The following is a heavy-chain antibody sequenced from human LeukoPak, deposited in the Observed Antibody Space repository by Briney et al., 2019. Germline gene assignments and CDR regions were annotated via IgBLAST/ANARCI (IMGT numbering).Heavy chain of an antibody. D-gene: IGHD2-8*01. Sequence: SVKVSCKASGGTFSSYAISWVRQAPGQGLEWMGRIIPILGIANYAQKFQGRVTITADKSTSTAYMELSSLRSEDTAVYYCARVEKKKGYCTNGVCYTDYWGQGTLVTVPS. V-gene: IGHV1-69*04. CDR3: ARVEKKKGYCTNGVCYTDY. CDR1: GGTFSSYA. J-gene: IGHJ4*02. CDR2: IIPILGIA.